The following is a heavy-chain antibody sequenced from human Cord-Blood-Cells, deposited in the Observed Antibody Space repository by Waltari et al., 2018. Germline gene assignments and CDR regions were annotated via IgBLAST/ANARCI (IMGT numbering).Heavy chain of an antibody. CDR3: ARISSITGSDY. D-gene: IGHD5-12*01. J-gene: IGHJ4*02. CDR2: IKHSGST. V-gene: IGHV4-34*01. Sequence: QVQLQQWGAGLLKPSETLSLTCAVYGGSFSGYYWSWIRQPPGKGLEWIGEIKHSGSTNSNPSLKGRVTISVDTSKNQFSLRLSSVTAADTAVYYCARISSITGSDYWGQGTLVTVSS. CDR1: GGSFSGYY.